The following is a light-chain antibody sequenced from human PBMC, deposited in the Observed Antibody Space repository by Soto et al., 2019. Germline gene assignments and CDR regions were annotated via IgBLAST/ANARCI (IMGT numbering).Light chain of an antibody. CDR3: QQYNSYPIT. CDR2: DAS. CDR1: QDISNY. Sequence: DLQMTQSPSSLSASVGDRVTITCRASQDISNYLGWFQQKPGKAPKSLIYDASSLQSGVPSKFSGSGSGTDFTLTISSLQPEDFAIYYCQQYNSYPITFGQGTRLEIK. V-gene: IGKV1-16*02. J-gene: IGKJ5*01.